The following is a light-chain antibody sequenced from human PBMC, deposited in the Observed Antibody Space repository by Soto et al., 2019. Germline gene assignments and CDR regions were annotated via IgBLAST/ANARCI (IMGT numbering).Light chain of an antibody. CDR2: EAS. J-gene: IGKJ4*01. V-gene: IGKV3-11*01. CDR3: QQRNNCPLT. CDR1: QSVSSS. Sequence: EIVLTQSPATLSLSAGERDTLSCRASQSVSSSLAWYHQKPGQAPHLLIYEASRRVTGVPARFSGSGSVTDFALTISSLEPEDFAVYYCQQRNNCPLTFGGGTKVEIK.